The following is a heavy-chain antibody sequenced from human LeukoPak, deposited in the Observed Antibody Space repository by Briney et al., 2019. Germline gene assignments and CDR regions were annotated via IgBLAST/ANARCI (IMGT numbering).Heavy chain of an antibody. V-gene: IGHV4-59*01. Sequence: SETLSLTCTVSGGSISSYYWGWIRQSPGKGLEWIGYIYYSGSTNYNPSLKGRVTISLDTSKNQFSLKLSSVTAADTAVYYCTRENYFDYWGQGTLVTVSS. CDR3: TRENYFDY. CDR1: GGSISSYY. CDR2: IYYSGST. J-gene: IGHJ4*02.